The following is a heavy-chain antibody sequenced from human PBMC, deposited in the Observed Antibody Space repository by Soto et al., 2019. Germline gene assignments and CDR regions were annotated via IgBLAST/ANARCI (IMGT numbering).Heavy chain of an antibody. CDR2: ISGSNGNT. D-gene: IGHD3-9*01. Sequence: QVHLVQAGAEVKKPGAPVKVSCKTSGYIFSLYSISWVRQAPGQGLEWMGCISGSNGNTNSAQHFHDRVTMTTDSSTSTTYLELRRLRSDDTAVYYRARGMGLAADFDFWGHGTLVTVSS. CDR3: ARGMGLAADFDF. J-gene: IGHJ4*01. V-gene: IGHV1-18*01. CDR1: GYIFSLYS.